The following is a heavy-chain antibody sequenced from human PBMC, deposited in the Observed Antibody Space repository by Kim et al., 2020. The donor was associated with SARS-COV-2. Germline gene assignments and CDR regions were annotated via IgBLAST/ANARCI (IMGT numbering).Heavy chain of an antibody. D-gene: IGHD2-2*01. Sequence: GGSLRLSCAVSGFTFSTYAMSWVRQAPGKGLEWVSAISGSGGSTYYADAVKGRFTISRDNSRNTLYVQMNSLRAEDTAVYYCAKEGNTAAGTLAEYFQHWGQGTLVTVSS. CDR2: ISGSGGST. V-gene: IGHV3-23*01. CDR1: GFTFSTYA. J-gene: IGHJ1*01. CDR3: AKEGNTAAGTLAEYFQH.